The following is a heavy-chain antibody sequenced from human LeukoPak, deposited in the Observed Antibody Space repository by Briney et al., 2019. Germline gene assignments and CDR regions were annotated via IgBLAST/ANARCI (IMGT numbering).Heavy chain of an antibody. J-gene: IGHJ4*02. V-gene: IGHV1-18*01. Sequence: GASVKVSCKASGYTFTSYGISWVRQAPGQGLEWMGWISAYNGNTNYAQKLQGRVTMTTDTSTSTAYMELRSLRSDDTAVYYCARRQTIFGVVINYYFDYWGQGTLVTVSS. CDR3: ARRQTIFGVVINYYFDY. CDR2: ISAYNGNT. CDR1: GYTFTSYG. D-gene: IGHD3-3*01.